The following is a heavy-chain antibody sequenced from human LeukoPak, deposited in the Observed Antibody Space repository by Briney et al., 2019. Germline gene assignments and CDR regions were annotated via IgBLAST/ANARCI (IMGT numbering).Heavy chain of an antibody. CDR3: ARDLRMVRGVTDAFDI. D-gene: IGHD3-10*01. CDR2: IKQDGSEK. J-gene: IGHJ3*02. Sequence: PGGSLRLSCVASGFTFSSYGMSWVRQAPGKGLGWVANIKQDGSEKYYVDSVKGRFTISRDNAKNSLYLQMNSLRAEDTAVYYCARDLRMVRGVTDAFDIWGQGTMVTVSS. CDR1: GFTFSSYG. V-gene: IGHV3-7*01.